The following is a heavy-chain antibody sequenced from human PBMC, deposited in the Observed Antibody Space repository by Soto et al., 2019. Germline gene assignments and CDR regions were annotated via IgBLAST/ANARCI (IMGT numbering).Heavy chain of an antibody. V-gene: IGHV3-30*18. CDR1: GFTFSSYG. J-gene: IGHJ5*02. CDR2: ISYDGSNK. Sequence: QVPLVESGGGVVQPGRSLRLSCAASGFTFSSYGMHWVRQAAGKGLEWVAVISYDGSNKYYADSVKGRFTISRDNSKNTLYLQMNSLRAEDTAVYYCAKDYERFLEWHANWFDPWGQGTLVTVSS. CDR3: AKDYERFLEWHANWFDP. D-gene: IGHD3-3*01.